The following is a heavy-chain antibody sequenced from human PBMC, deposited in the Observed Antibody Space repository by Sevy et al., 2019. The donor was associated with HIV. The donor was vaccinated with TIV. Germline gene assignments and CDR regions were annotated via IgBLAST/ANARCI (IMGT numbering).Heavy chain of an antibody. CDR2: IIPIFGTA. CDR3: AGTPYYYDSSGYYWGYYYYGMDV. Sequence: ASVKVSCKASGGTFSSYAISWVRQAPGQGLEWMGGIIPIFGTANYAQKFQGRVTITADESTSTAYMELSSLRSEDTAVYYCAGTPYYYDSSGYYWGYYYYGMDVWGQGTTVTVSS. D-gene: IGHD3-22*01. J-gene: IGHJ6*02. V-gene: IGHV1-69*13. CDR1: GGTFSSYA.